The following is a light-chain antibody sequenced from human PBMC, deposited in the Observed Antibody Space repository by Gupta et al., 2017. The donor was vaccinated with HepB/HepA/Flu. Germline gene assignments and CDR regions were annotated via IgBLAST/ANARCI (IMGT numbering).Light chain of an antibody. Sequence: DIQMTPSPSSLSASVGDRVTITCRASQGIRDDLAWYQQKPGKAPKRLIYAASSLQSGVPSRFSGSGSGTEFTLTISSLQPEDLATYYCLQHNNYPPVSFGQGTKLEIK. V-gene: IGKV1-17*01. CDR2: AAS. CDR1: QGIRDD. CDR3: LQHNNYPPVS. J-gene: IGKJ2*03.